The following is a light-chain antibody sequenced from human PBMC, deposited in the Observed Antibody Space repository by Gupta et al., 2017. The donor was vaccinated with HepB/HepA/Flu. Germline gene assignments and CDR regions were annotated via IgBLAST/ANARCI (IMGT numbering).Light chain of an antibody. CDR1: SSDVGGYNY. CDR3: SSYAGSNNPVV. Sequence: QSALTQPPSASGSPGQSLTISCTGTSSDVGGYNYVSWYQQHPGKAPKLVIYEVSKRPSGVPDRFSGSKSGNTASLTVSGLQAEDEADYYCSSYAGSNNPVVFGGGTKLTVL. J-gene: IGLJ2*01. V-gene: IGLV2-8*01. CDR2: EVS.